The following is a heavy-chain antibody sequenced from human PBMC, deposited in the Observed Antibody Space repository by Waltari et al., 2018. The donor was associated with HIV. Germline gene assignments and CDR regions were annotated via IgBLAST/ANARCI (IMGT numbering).Heavy chain of an antibody. J-gene: IGHJ4*02. D-gene: IGHD2-15*01. CDR3: VRDDPGYVPIDH. CDR1: GFTSRPFS. Sequence: EVDLMESGGGHVTARETLTLSCWFSGFTSRPFSMTWFRQTREGSLEWVASLRRKTKEVHYLDSVRGRFSIFRDPDKSSLYLEMASLKVEDSGTYYCVRDDPGYVPIDHWGQGTLVSVSS. CDR2: LRRKTKEV. V-gene: IGHV3-21*03.